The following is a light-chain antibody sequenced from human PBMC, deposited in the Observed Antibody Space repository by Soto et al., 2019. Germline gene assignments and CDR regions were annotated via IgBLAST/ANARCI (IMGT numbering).Light chain of an antibody. Sequence: DIQMTQSPSTLSASVGDRVTITCRASQSISSWLAWYQQKPGKAPKLLIYKASSIDSGVPSRFSGSGSGTEFTITIGGLQSDDFSTYYCQQYNSYLYTFGQGTKLEIK. V-gene: IGKV1-5*03. J-gene: IGKJ2*01. CDR3: QQYNSYLYT. CDR1: QSISSW. CDR2: KAS.